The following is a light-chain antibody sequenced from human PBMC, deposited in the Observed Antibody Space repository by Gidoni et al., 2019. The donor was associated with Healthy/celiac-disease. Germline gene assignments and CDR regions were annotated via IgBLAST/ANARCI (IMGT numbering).Light chain of an antibody. CDR2: GAS. J-gene: IGKJ5*01. CDR3: QQYNNWPLT. V-gene: IGKV3-15*01. CDR1: QSVSSN. Sequence: EIVMTQSPATLSVSPGERATISCRASQSVSSNLAWYQQKPGQAPRLLIYGASTRATGIPARFRGSGSGTEFTLTISSLQSEDFAVYYCQQYNNWPLTFGQGTRLEIK.